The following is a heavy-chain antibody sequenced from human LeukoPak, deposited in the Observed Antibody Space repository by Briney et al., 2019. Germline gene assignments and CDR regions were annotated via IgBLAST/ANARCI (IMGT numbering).Heavy chain of an antibody. D-gene: IGHD3-10*01. Sequence: GGSLRLSCAASGFTFSSYGMHWVRQAPGKGLEWVAVIWYDGSNKYYADSVKGRFTISRDNSKNTLYLQVNSLRAEDTAVYYCAREFKGNYYGSEKLDYWGQGTLVTVSS. CDR1: GFTFSSYG. J-gene: IGHJ4*02. CDR2: IWYDGSNK. V-gene: IGHV3-33*01. CDR3: AREFKGNYYGSEKLDY.